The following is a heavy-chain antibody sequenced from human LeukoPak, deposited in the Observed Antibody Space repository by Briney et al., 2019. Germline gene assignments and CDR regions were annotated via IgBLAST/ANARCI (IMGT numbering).Heavy chain of an antibody. CDR2: ITSAFSTK. J-gene: IGHJ3*02. Sequence: PGGSLRLSCAASGFTFGDFYMSWIRLAPGKGLEWVSYITSAFSTKYYADSVKGRFTISRDNANNSLYLQMDSLRAEDTAVYYCARGGPKGAFDIWGQGTMVTVSS. D-gene: IGHD3/OR15-3a*01. CDR3: ARGGPKGAFDI. CDR1: GFTFGDFY. V-gene: IGHV3-11*04.